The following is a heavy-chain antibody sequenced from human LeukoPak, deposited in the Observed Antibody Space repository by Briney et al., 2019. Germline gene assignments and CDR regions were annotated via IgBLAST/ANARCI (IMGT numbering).Heavy chain of an antibody. CDR2: INTDGSSS. CDR3: SRDTFGHHDY. D-gene: IGHD3-10*01. Sequence: PGGSLRLSCAASGYTFSNYWMHCARQAPGKGLVWVSRINTDGSSSSYADSVKGRFTISRDNAKNTLFLQMNSLRAEDTAAYYCSRDTFGHHDYWGQGTLVTVSS. V-gene: IGHV3-74*01. J-gene: IGHJ4*02. CDR1: GYTFSNYW.